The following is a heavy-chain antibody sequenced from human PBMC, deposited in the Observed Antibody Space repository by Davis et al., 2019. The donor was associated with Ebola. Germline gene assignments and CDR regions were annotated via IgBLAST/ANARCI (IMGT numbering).Heavy chain of an antibody. CDR1: GGSISSYY. J-gene: IGHJ1*01. CDR2: ITYSGSP. CDR3: ARSIAARPLYFQH. V-gene: IGHV4-39*01. Sequence: PSDTLSLTCTLSGGSISSYYWGWIRQPPGKGLEWMGSITYSGSPYYNPSLKSRVTISVDTSKNQFSLKLISVTASDTAVSYCARSIAARPLYFQHWGQGTLVTVSS. D-gene: IGHD6-6*01.